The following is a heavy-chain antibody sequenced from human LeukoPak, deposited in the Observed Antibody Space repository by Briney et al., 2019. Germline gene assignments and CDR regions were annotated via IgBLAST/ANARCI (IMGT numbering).Heavy chain of an antibody. J-gene: IGHJ4*02. CDR2: ISGSGGST. Sequence: GGSLRLSCAASGFTFSSYAMSWVRQAPGKGLEWVSAISGSGGSTYYADSVKGRFTISRDNPKNTLYLQMNSLRAEDTAVYYCAKGTRASGIFDYWGQGTLVTVSS. D-gene: IGHD1-7*01. V-gene: IGHV3-23*01. CDR3: AKGTRASGIFDY. CDR1: GFTFSSYA.